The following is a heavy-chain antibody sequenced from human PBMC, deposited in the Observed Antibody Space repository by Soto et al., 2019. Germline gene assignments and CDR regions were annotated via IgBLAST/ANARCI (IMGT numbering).Heavy chain of an antibody. CDR2: ISSSSSYI. CDR3: AREYDILTGYAYMTRDAFDI. J-gene: IGHJ3*02. V-gene: IGHV3-21*01. CDR1: GFTFSSYS. Sequence: GGSLRLSCAASGFTFSSYSMNWVRQAPGKGLEWVSSISSSSSYIYYADSVKGRFTISRDNAKNSLYLQMNSLRAEDTAVYYCAREYDILTGYAYMTRDAFDIWGQGTMVTVSS. D-gene: IGHD3-9*01.